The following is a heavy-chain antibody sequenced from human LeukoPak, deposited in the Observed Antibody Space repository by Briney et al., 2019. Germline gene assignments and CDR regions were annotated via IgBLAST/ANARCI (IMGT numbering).Heavy chain of an antibody. V-gene: IGHV1-2*02. Sequence: ASAKVSCKASGYTFTGYYMHWVRQAPGQGLEWMGWINPNSGGTNYAQKFQGRVTMTRDTSISTAYMELSRLKSDDTAVYYCARGSFSADAPLVLDYFHHWGQGTLVTVSS. CDR3: ARGSFSADAPLVLDYFHH. CDR1: GYTFTGYY. CDR2: INPNSGGT. D-gene: IGHD5-18*01. J-gene: IGHJ1*01.